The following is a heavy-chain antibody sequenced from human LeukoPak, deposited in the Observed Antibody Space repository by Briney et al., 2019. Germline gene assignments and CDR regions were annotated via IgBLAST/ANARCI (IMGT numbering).Heavy chain of an antibody. D-gene: IGHD1-26*01. V-gene: IGHV3-15*01. Sequence: GGSLRLSRAASGFTFSSYAMSWVRQAPGKGLEWVGRIKSKTDGGTTDYAAPVKGRFTISRDDSKNTLYLQMNSLKTEDTAVYYCTTRGGSFSIFDYWGQGTLVTVSS. CDR1: GFTFSSYA. J-gene: IGHJ4*02. CDR3: TTRGGSFSIFDY. CDR2: IKSKTDGGTT.